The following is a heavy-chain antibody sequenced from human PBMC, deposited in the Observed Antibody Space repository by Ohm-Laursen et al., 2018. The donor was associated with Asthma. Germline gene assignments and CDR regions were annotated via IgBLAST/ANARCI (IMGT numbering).Heavy chain of an antibody. CDR2: IIPIFGTA. CDR3: ARADPYCSSTSCNYMDYYYGTDV. CDR1: GGTFSSYA. J-gene: IGHJ6*02. V-gene: IGHV1-69*13. Sequence: SVKVSCKASGGTFSSYAISWMRQAPGQGLEWMGGIIPIFGTANYAQKFQGRVTVTADESTSTAYMELSSLRSEDTAVYYCARADPYCSSTSCNYMDYYYGTDVWGQGTTVTVSS. D-gene: IGHD2-2*01.